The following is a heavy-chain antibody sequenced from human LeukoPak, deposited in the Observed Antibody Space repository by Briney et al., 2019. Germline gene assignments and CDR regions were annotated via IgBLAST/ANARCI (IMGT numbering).Heavy chain of an antibody. CDR1: GFTFSSYS. J-gene: IGHJ4*02. CDR2: ISSSSSYI. V-gene: IGHV3-21*01. Sequence: GGSLRLSCAASGFTFSSYSMNWVRQAPGKGLEWVSSISSSSSYIYYADSVKGRFTISRDNSKNTLYLQMNSLRAEDTAVYYCARDRGDGYNYFDYWGQGTLVTVSS. D-gene: IGHD5-24*01. CDR3: ARDRGDGYNYFDY.